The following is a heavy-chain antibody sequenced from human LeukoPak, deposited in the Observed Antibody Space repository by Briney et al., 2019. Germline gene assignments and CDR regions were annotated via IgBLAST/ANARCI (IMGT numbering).Heavy chain of an antibody. D-gene: IGHD4-17*01. V-gene: IGHV4-59*01. CDR1: GGSISSYY. Sequence: SETLSLTCTVSGGSISSYYWSWIRQPPGKGLEWIGYIYYSGSTNYNPSLKSRVTISVDTSKNQFSLKLSSVTAADTAVYYCARGGGYGDTHWFDPWGQGTLVTVSS. CDR2: IYYSGST. J-gene: IGHJ5*02. CDR3: ARGGGYGDTHWFDP.